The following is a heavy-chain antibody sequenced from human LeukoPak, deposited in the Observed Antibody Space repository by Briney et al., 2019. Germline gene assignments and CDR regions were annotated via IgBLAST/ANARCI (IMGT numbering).Heavy chain of an antibody. CDR1: GYTFTSYD. J-gene: IGHJ6*03. CDR2: MNPNSGNT. Sequence: GESLKISCKASGYTFTSYDINWVRQATGQGLEWMGWMNPNSGNTGYAQKFQGRVTITRNTSISTAYMELSSLRSEDTAVYYCARGYYYYYMDVWGKGTTVTVSS. CDR3: ARGYYYYYMDV. V-gene: IGHV1-8*03.